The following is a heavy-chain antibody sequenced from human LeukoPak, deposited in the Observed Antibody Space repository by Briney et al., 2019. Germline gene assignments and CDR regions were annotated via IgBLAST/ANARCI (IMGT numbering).Heavy chain of an antibody. J-gene: IGHJ3*02. D-gene: IGHD3-9*01. V-gene: IGHV4-39*01. CDR1: GGSINSNYDY. CDR2: VAYSGST. Sequence: PSETLSLTCTVSGGSINSNYDYWGWIRQPPGKGLEWIGSVAYSGSTYYNPSLKSRVTISVDTSKNQFSLKLSSVTAADTAVYYCARHPLFYDILTGHTYMSAFDIWGQGTMVTVSS. CDR3: ARHPLFYDILTGHTYMSAFDI.